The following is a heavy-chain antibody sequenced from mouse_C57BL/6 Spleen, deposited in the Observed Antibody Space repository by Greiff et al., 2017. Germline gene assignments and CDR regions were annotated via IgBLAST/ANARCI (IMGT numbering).Heavy chain of an antibody. CDR3: AREGSNPFAY. V-gene: IGHV1-39*01. CDR2: INPNYGTT. Sequence: VHVKQSGPELVKPGASVKISCKASGYSFTDYNMNWVKQSHGKSLEWIGVINPNYGTTSYNQKFKGKATLTVDQSSSTAYMQLNSLKSEDSAVYYCAREGSNPFAYWGQGTLVTVSA. D-gene: IGHD2-5*01. J-gene: IGHJ3*01. CDR1: GYSFTDYN.